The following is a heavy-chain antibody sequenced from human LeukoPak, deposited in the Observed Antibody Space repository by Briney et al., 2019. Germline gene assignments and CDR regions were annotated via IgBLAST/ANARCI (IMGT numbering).Heavy chain of an antibody. V-gene: IGHV4-39*07. D-gene: IGHD3-16*01. J-gene: IGHJ3*02. CDR2: VYSRGSI. CDR3: ARDRLSLGAFDI. CDR1: GGSMNTVSYY. Sequence: SETLSLTCTVSGGSMNTVSYYWVWIRQAPEKGLEWIGSVYSRGSIYSNPSLRSRVTISLDTSTNQLSLNLSSVTVADTALYYCARDRLSLGAFDIWGPGTTVVVSS.